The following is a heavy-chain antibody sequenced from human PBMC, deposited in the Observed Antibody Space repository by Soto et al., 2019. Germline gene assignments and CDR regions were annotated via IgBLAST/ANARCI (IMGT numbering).Heavy chain of an antibody. Sequence: QVQLVQSGAEVKKPGASVKVSCKASGYTFTNYAISWVRQAPGQGLEWMGWISPYNGNTNYAQDLQGRVTMTTDTSTSTAYMQLRSLRSDDTAVYYCARGWFGQFVDYFDRWGQGTLVTVSS. D-gene: IGHD3-10*01. J-gene: IGHJ4*02. V-gene: IGHV1-18*01. CDR2: ISPYNGNT. CDR1: GYTFTNYA. CDR3: ARGWFGQFVDYFDR.